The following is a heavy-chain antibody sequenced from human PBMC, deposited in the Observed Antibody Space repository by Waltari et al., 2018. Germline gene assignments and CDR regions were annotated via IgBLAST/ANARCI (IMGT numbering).Heavy chain of an antibody. V-gene: IGHV1-3*01. D-gene: IGHD3-10*01. CDR2: INAGNGNT. CDR1: GYTFTSYA. CDR3: ARDRITMVRGVRYYYGMDV. Sequence: QVQLVQSGAEVKKPGASVKVSCKASGYTFTSYAMHWVRQAPGQRLEWMGWINAGNGNTKYSQKFQGRVTITRDTSASTAYMELSSLRSEDTAVYYCARDRITMVRGVRYYYGMDVWGQGTTVTVSS. J-gene: IGHJ6*02.